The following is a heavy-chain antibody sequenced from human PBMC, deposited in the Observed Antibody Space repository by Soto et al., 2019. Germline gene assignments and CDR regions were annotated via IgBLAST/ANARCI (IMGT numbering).Heavy chain of an antibody. Sequence: EVQLVESGGGLVKPGGSLRLSCAASGFTFSNAWMNWVRQAPGKGLEWVGRIKSKTAGGTTDYAAPVKGRSTISRDDSTNTLYLQMNSLKTADTAVYYCTTTFLARSYFSMAVWGQVTTVTVSS. V-gene: IGHV3-15*07. CDR3: TTTFLARSYFSMAV. CDR2: IKSKTAGGTT. CDR1: GFTFSNAW. D-gene: IGHD3-3*01. J-gene: IGHJ6*02.